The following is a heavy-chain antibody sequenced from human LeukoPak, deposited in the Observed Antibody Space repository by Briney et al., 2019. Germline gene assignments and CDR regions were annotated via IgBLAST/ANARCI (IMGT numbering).Heavy chain of an antibody. CDR1: GFTFSGYA. CDR2: ISYDGSNK. V-gene: IGHV3-30*04. CDR3: AREGYSDSSGSSFPFFDY. J-gene: IGHJ4*02. D-gene: IGHD3-22*01. Sequence: GGSLRLSCAASGFTFSGYAIHWVRRAPGKGLEWVAVISYDGSNKYYADSVRGRFTISRDNSKNTLYLQMNSLRAEDTAVYYCAREGYSDSSGSSFPFFDYWGQGTLVTVSS.